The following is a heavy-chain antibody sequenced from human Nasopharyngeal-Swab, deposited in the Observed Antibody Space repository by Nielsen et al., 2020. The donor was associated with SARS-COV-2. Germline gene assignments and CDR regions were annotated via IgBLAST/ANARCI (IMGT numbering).Heavy chain of an antibody. CDR1: GYTFKDYC. Sequence: ASVTVSYQASGYTFKDYCIHSVRLAHGKRVKGMGMSNPGRDGTTYAQKFQGRVTMTRDTSTSTVFMDLSSLRSEDTAVYYCARRGRCSGSSCDMDVWGQGTTVTVSS. CDR3: ARRGRCSGSSCDMDV. V-gene: IGHV1-46*02. CDR2: SNPGRDGT. D-gene: IGHD2-2*01. J-gene: IGHJ6*02.